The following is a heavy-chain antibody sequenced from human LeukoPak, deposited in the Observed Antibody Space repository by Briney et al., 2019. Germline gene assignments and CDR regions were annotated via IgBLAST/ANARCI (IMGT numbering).Heavy chain of an antibody. D-gene: IGHD3-22*01. V-gene: IGHV1-18*01. CDR3: ARDQSATMIVRDYFDY. Sequence: ASVKVSCKASGYTFTSYGISWVRQAPGQGLEWMGWISAYNGNTNYAQKLQGRVTMTTDTSTSTAYMELRSLRSDDTAVYYCARDQSATMIVRDYFDYWGQGTLVTVSS. CDR1: GYTFTSYG. J-gene: IGHJ4*02. CDR2: ISAYNGNT.